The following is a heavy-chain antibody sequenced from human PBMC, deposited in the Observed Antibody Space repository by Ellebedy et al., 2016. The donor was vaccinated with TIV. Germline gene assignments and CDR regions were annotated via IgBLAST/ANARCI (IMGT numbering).Heavy chain of an antibody. Sequence: PGGSLRLSCAASGFTFSSHAMSWVRQAPGKGLEYVSVITSNGGSKYYADSVKGRFSGTRDSSKNTLSLQMNSLRPEDTAVYYCLKKEASWELYYFDHWGQGTLVTVSS. CDR3: LKKEASWELYYFDH. V-gene: IGHV3-64D*06. CDR1: GFTFSSHA. D-gene: IGHD1-26*01. CDR2: ITSNGGSK. J-gene: IGHJ4*02.